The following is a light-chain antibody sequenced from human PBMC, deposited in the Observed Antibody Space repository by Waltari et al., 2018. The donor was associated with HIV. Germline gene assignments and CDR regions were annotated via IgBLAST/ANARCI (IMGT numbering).Light chain of an antibody. CDR1: QRIGTY. J-gene: IGKJ4*01. CDR2: CAS. CDR3: QQYHRWPPLT. V-gene: IGKV3-15*01. Sequence: ELVMPQSPYTLSVSPGDRASLFCRASQRIGTYLSLYQHKPGQAPRLLIYCASTRATDIPARFSGSGSGTEFTLTISSLQSEDFAVYSCQQYHRWPPLTFGGGTKVEIK.